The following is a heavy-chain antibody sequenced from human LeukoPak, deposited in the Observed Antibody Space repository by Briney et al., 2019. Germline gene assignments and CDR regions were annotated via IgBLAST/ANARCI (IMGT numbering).Heavy chain of an antibody. J-gene: IGHJ4*02. D-gene: IGHD1-26*01. Sequence: GGSLRLSCAASGFTFSTYVMCWVRQAPGKGLEWVSAISGSGGTTYYAGSVKGRFTISRDNSKNTLYLQMNSLRAEDTAVYYCAKGWEDSGASHFDSWGQGTLVPVSS. CDR3: AKGWEDSGASHFDS. CDR2: ISGSGGTT. V-gene: IGHV3-23*01. CDR1: GFTFSTYV.